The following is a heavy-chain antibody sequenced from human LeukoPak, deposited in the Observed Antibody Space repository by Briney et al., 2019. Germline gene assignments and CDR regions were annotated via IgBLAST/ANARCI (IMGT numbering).Heavy chain of an antibody. J-gene: IGHJ4*02. D-gene: IGHD5-12*01. CDR2: IYYSGST. CDR3: ARDKVEWLRLDFDY. V-gene: IGHV4-39*02. CDR1: GGSISSSSYY. Sequence: PSETLSLTCTVSGGSISSSSYYWGWIRQPPGKGLEWIGSIYYSGSTYYNPSLKSRVTISVDTSKNQFSLKLSSVTAADTAVYYCARDKVEWLRLDFDYWGQGTLVTVSS.